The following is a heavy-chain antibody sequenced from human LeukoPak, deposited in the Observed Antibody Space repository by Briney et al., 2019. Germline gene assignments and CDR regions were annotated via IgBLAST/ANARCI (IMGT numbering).Heavy chain of an antibody. CDR2: ISSSNTYI. Sequence: GWSLRLSCPASAFTFRSYSMNCVRQAPGKGLDWVSYISSSNTYIYYADSVKGRFTISRDNAKNSLYLQMNSLRAEDTAVYYCARIVVVVAATQTSLVNYYYYMDVWGKGTTVTVSS. CDR1: AFTFRSYS. V-gene: IGHV3-21*05. D-gene: IGHD2-15*01. J-gene: IGHJ6*03. CDR3: ARIVVVVAATQTSLVNYYYYMDV.